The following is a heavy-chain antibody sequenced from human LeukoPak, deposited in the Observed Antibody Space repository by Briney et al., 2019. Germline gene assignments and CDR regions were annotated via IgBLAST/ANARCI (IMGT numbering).Heavy chain of an antibody. CDR2: ISSSSSYI. J-gene: IGHJ6*02. D-gene: IGHD1-26*01. CDR1: GFTFSSYS. Sequence: GGSLRLSCAASGFTFSSYSMNWVRQAPGKGLEWVSSISSSSSYIYYADSVKGRFTISRDNAKNSLYLQMNSLRDEDTAVYYCARDTSTWDQGAYYYGVDVWGQGTAVTVSS. CDR3: ARDTSTWDQGAYYYGVDV. V-gene: IGHV3-21*01.